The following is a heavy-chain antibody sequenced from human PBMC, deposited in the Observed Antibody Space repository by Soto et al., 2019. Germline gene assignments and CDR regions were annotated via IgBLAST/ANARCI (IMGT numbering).Heavy chain of an antibody. CDR3: AREGQLWLLDY. D-gene: IGHD5-18*01. J-gene: IGHJ4*02. CDR1: GFTFSSYA. CDR2: ISSNGGST. Sequence: ESGGGLVQPGGSLRLSCAASGFTFSSYAMHWVRQAPGKGLEYVSAISSNGGSTYYANSVKGRFTISRDNSKNTLYLQMGSLRAEDMAVYYCAREGQLWLLDYWGQGTLVTVSS. V-gene: IGHV3-64*01.